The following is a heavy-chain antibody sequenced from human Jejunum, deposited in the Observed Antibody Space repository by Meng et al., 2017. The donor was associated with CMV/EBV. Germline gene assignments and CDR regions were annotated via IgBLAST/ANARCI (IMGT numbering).Heavy chain of an antibody. CDR2: ISGSGSTL. CDR1: FTFSDYY. Sequence: FTFSDYYMRWIRQAPGKGLEWVSYISGSGSTLYYADSVKGRCTISRDNAKNSLYLQMNSLRAEDTAVYYCARDYYGSGRIHGTPNWGQGTQVTVSS. J-gene: IGHJ4*02. D-gene: IGHD3-10*01. CDR3: ARDYYGSGRIHGTPN. V-gene: IGHV3-11*01.